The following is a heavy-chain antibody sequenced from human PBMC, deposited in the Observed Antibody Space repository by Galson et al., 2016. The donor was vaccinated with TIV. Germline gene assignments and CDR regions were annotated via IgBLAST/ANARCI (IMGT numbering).Heavy chain of an antibody. V-gene: IGHV1-8*02. D-gene: IGHD4-17*01. Sequence: SVKVSCKASGYTFTSYDINWVRQATGQGLGWMGWMNPNSGNTGYAQKFRGRVTMTRSTSVRTAYMELSSLGSEDTAVYYCARSGDYGDYWGQGTLVTVSS. CDR1: GYTFTSYD. CDR3: ARSGDYGDY. J-gene: IGHJ4*02. CDR2: MNPNSGNT.